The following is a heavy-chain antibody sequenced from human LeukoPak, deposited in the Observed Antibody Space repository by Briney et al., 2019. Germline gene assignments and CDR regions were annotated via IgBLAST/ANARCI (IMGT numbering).Heavy chain of an antibody. CDR1: GFTFSIYT. J-gene: IGHJ4*02. D-gene: IGHD3-10*01. CDR3: ARETQNYHYGTTFDY. CDR2: ISSSSSAI. Sequence: GGSLRLSYAACGFTFSIYTINWVRQAPGKGLEWVSYISSSSSAIYYADSVKGRFTISRDNAKNSLYLQMNSLRAEDTAVYYCARETQNYHYGTTFDYWGQGTLVTVSS. V-gene: IGHV3-48*01.